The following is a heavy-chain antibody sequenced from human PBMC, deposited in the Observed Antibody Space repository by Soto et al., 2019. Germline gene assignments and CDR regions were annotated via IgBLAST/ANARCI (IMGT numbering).Heavy chain of an antibody. CDR2: IDSSGGNT. J-gene: IGHJ4*02. CDR1: GFIFSSYG. Sequence: GGSLRLSCTASGFIFSSYGMSWVRQAPGKGLEWVSGIDSSGGNTDYADSAKGRFSISRDNSKNTLYLHMNSLRAEDTAIYYCAKNRYFWSGYYPAFDSWGQET. V-gene: IGHV3-23*01. CDR3: AKNRYFWSGYYPAFDS. D-gene: IGHD3-3*01.